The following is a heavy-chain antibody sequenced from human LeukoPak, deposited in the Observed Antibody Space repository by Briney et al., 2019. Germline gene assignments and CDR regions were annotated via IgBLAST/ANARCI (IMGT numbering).Heavy chain of an antibody. CDR2: ISYDGSNK. V-gene: IGHV3-30-3*01. D-gene: IGHD4-17*01. Sequence: PGGSLRLSCAASGFTFSSYAMHWVRQAPGKGLEWVAVISYDGSNKYYADSVKGRFTISRDNSKKTLYLQMNSLRAEDTAVYYCARVRGPYDYGDYRDAFDIWGQGTMVTVSS. CDR1: GFTFSSYA. CDR3: ARVRGPYDYGDYRDAFDI. J-gene: IGHJ3*02.